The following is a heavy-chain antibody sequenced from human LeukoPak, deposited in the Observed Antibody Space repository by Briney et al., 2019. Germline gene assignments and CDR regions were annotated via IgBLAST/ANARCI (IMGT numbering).Heavy chain of an antibody. V-gene: IGHV4-59*01. CDR1: GGSISGYY. CDR2: IYYSGST. J-gene: IGHJ4*02. CDR3: ARGYGSQDY. D-gene: IGHD3-10*01. Sequence: PSETLSLTCTVSGGSISGYYWSWIRQSPGKGLEWIGYIYYSGSTNYNPSLKSRVTISVDTSENQFSLKLSSVTAADTAVYYCARGYGSQDYWGQGTLVTVSS.